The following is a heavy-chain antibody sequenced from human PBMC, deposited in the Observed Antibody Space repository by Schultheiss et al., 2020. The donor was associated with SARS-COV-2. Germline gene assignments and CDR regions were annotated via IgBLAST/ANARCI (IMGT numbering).Heavy chain of an antibody. D-gene: IGHD5-18*01. CDR3: ARDFAGAAMADY. V-gene: IGHV4-59*01. Sequence: SETLSLTCTVSGGSISSYYWSWIRQPPGKGLEWIGSIYYSGSTYYNPSLKSRVTISVDTSKNQFSLKLSSVTAADTAVYYCARDFAGAAMADYWGQGTLVTVSS. CDR1: GGSISSYY. J-gene: IGHJ4*02. CDR2: IYYSGST.